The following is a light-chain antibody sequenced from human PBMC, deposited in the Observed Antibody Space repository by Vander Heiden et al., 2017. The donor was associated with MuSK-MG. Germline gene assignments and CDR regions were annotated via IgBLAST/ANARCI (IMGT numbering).Light chain of an antibody. J-gene: IGLJ3*02. Sequence: QSVLTQPPSASGTPGQRVTIPCSGSSSNIGSNTVNWYQQLPGTAPKLLIYSNNQRPSGVPDRFSGSKSGTSASLAISGLQSEDEADYYCAAWEDSRNVHWVFGGGTKLTVL. CDR3: AAWEDSRNVHWV. V-gene: IGLV1-44*01. CDR1: SSNIGSNT. CDR2: SNN.